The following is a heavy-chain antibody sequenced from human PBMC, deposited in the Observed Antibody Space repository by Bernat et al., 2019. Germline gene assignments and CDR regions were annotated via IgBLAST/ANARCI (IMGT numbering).Heavy chain of an antibody. CDR1: GFTFSSYA. D-gene: IGHD3-22*01. CDR2: ISGRGGRT. Sequence: EVQLVESGGGLVQPGGSLRLSCAASGFTFSSYAMSWVRQAPGKGLEWVSAISGRGGRTSSADSVKGRFTISRDNSKNTLYLQMNSLRAEDTAVYDCAKDSSGYYYGLFDYWGQGTLVTVSS. CDR3: AKDSSGYYYGLFDY. V-gene: IGHV3-23*04. J-gene: IGHJ4*02.